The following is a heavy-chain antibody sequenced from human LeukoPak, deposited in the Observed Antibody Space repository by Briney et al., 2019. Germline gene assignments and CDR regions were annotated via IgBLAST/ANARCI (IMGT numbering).Heavy chain of an antibody. CDR1: GFTFSSYW. V-gene: IGHV3-74*01. CDR2: INSDGSST. CDR3: ARDGLELLWFGETSYNWFDP. D-gene: IGHD3-10*01. Sequence: GGSLRLSCAASGFTFSSYWMHWVRHAPGKGLVCVSRINSDGSSTSYADSVKGRFTISRDNAKNTLYLQMNSLRAEDTAVYYCARDGLELLWFGETSYNWFDPWGQGTLVTVSS. J-gene: IGHJ5*02.